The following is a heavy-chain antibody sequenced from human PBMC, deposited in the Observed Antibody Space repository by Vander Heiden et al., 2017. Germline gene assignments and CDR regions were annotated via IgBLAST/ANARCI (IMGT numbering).Heavy chain of an antibody. V-gene: IGHV6-1*01. CDR1: GDSVSSTSAA. D-gene: IGHD6-19*01. J-gene: IGHJ3*02. CDR3: TRDSYNSGKDDGFDI. CDR2: TYYRSKWQN. Sequence: QVQLQQSGPGLVKPSQTLSLTCAISGDSVSSTSAARTWIRQSPSRGLEWLGRTYYRSKWQNDYAVSVKSRITINPDTSKNQFSLQLNSVTPDDTAVYYCTRDSYNSGKDDGFDIWGQGTMVTVSS.